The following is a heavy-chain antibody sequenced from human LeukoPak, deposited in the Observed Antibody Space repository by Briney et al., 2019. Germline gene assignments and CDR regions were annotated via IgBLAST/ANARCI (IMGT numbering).Heavy chain of an antibody. CDR3: ARIAGIAAAGIYYYGMDV. Sequence: SGPTLVNPTQTLTLTCTFSGFSLSTSGMCVSWIRQPPGKALEWLARIDWDDDKCYSTSLKTRPTISKDTSKNQVVLTMTNMDPVDTATYYCARIAGIAAAGIYYYGMDVWGQGTTVTVSS. CDR1: GFSLSTSGMC. J-gene: IGHJ6*02. V-gene: IGHV2-70*11. D-gene: IGHD6-13*01. CDR2: IDWDDDK.